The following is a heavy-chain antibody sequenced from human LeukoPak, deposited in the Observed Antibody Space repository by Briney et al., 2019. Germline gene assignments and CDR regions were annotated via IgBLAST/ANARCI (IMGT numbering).Heavy chain of an antibody. Sequence: GGSLRLSCAASGFTFRSYAMSWVRQAPGKGLEWVSAISGSGGSTYYADSVKGRFTISRDNSKNTLYLQMNSLRAEDTAVYYCAKTPLYYDFWSGEDWGQGTLVTVSS. CDR3: AKTPLYYDFWSGED. V-gene: IGHV3-23*01. CDR1: GFTFRSYA. CDR2: ISGSGGST. D-gene: IGHD3-3*01. J-gene: IGHJ4*02.